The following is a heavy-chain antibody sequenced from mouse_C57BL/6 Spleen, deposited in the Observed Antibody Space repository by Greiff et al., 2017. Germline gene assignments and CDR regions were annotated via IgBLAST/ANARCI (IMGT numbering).Heavy chain of an antibody. CDR3: ASRGYGSSPRYFDV. V-gene: IGHV1-81*01. CDR2: IYPRSGNT. J-gene: IGHJ1*03. CDR1: GYTFTSYG. Sequence: QVQLQQSGAELARPGASVKLSCKASGYTFTSYGISWVKQRTGQGLEWIGEIYPRSGNTYYNEKFKGKATLTADKSSSTAYMELRSLTSEDSAVYFCASRGYGSSPRYFDVWGTGTTVTVSS. D-gene: IGHD1-1*01.